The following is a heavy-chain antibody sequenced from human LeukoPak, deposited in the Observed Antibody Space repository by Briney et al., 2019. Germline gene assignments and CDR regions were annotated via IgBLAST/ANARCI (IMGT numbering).Heavy chain of an antibody. CDR1: GAPFSGYS. CDR3: ARGSGPYDSSGYYYLFDY. V-gene: IGHV4-34*01. D-gene: IGHD3-22*01. CDR2: LNHSGST. Sequence: PATLSLTPPLYGAPFSGYSRSWLPQPPGTGLECLGELNHSGSTNYNPSLKSRVTISVDTSKNQFSLKLSSVTAADTAVYYCARGSGPYDSSGYYYLFDYWGQGTLVTVSS. J-gene: IGHJ4*02.